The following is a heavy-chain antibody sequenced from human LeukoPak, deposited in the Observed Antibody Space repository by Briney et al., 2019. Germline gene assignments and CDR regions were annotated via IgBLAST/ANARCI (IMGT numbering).Heavy chain of an antibody. V-gene: IGHV3-21*01. J-gene: IGHJ4*02. Sequence: GGSLRLSCAASGLTFSSYSMTWVRQAPGKGLEWVSSINSGGHYIYYADSLKGRFTISRDNAKNSLYLQMNNLRAEDTAVYYCARRYSSTWATGYWGQGTLVTVSS. D-gene: IGHD6-13*01. CDR3: ARRYSSTWATGY. CDR1: GLTFSSYS. CDR2: INSGGHYI.